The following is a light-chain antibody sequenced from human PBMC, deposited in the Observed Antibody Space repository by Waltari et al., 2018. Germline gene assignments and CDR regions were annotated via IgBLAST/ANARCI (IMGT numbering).Light chain of an antibody. CDR3: QQYSNWPPIT. J-gene: IGKJ5*01. CDR1: RNINSN. Sequence: IVMTQSPDTLSVSPGETATLSCRASRNINSNLAWYHQKPCQPPRLLIHAASTRAPGVPARFSGSGSGTEFTFTISNLQSEDFAVYYCQQYSNWPPITFGQGTRLEIK. CDR2: AAS. V-gene: IGKV3-15*01.